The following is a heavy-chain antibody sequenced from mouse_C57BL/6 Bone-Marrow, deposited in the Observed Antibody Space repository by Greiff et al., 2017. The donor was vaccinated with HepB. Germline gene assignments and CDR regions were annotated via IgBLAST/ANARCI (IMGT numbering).Heavy chain of an antibody. V-gene: IGHV1-81*01. CDR1: GYTFTSYG. CDR2: IYPRSGNT. J-gene: IGHJ2*01. CDR3: ARLRNYDGNY. Sequence: QIHVKQSGAELARPGASVKLSCKASGYTFTSYGISWVKQRTGQGLEWIGEIYPRSGNTYYNEKFKGKATLTADKSSSTAYMELRSLTSEDSAVYFCARLRNYDGNYWGQGTTLTVSS. D-gene: IGHD2-4*01.